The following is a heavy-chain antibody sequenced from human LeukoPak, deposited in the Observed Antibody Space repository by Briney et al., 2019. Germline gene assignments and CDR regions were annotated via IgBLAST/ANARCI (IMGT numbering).Heavy chain of an antibody. J-gene: IGHJ4*02. CDR2: INPNSGNT. CDR1: GYTFTGYY. CDR3: ASSVGATSWSFDY. D-gene: IGHD1-26*01. Sequence: ASVKVSCKASGYTFTGYYMHWVRQAPGQGLEWMGWINPNSGNTGYAQKFQGRVTMTRNTSISTAYMELSSLRSEDTAVYYCASSVGATSWSFDYWGQGTLVTVSS. V-gene: IGHV1-8*02.